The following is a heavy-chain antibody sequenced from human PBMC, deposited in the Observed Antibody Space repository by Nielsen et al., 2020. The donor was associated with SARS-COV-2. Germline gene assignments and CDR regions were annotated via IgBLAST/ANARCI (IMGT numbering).Heavy chain of an antibody. CDR2: INHSGST. CDR1: GGSFSGYY. V-gene: IGHV4-34*01. CDR3: ARGNSSPNWFDS. J-gene: IGHJ5*01. Sequence: SATLSLTCAVYGGSFSGYYWSWIRQPPGKGLEWIGEINHSGSTNYNPSLKSRVTMSVDTSKNQFSLKLSSVTAADTAVYYCARGNSSPNWFDSWGQGTLVTVSS. D-gene: IGHD6-19*01.